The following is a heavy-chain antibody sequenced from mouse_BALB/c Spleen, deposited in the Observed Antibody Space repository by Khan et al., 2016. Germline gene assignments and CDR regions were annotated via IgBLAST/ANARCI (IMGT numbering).Heavy chain of an antibody. CDR3: ARLCCSGYVFAC. CDR2: ISSGSSTI. Sequence: EVELVESGGGLVQPGGSRKLSCAASGFTFSSFGMHWVRQAPEKGLVWVAYISSGSSTIYYADTVKGRFTISRDNPKNTLFLQMTSLRSEDTAMYYCARLCCSGYVFACWGQGTLVTVSA. D-gene: IGHD3-1*01. J-gene: IGHJ3*01. CDR1: GFTFSSFG. V-gene: IGHV5-17*02.